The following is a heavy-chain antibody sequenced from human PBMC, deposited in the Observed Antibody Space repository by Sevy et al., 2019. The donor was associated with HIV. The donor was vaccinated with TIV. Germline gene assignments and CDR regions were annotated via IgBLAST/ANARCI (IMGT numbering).Heavy chain of an antibody. CDR1: GFTFSSYA. CDR2: ISGSGGST. CDR3: AKDDIAARPPYLFDY. V-gene: IGHV3-23*01. Sequence: GGSLRLSCAASGFTFSSYAMSWVHQAPGKGLEWVSAISGSGGSTYYADSVKGRFTISRDNSKNTLYLQMNSLRAEDTAVYYCAKDDIAARPPYLFDYWGQGTLVTVSS. D-gene: IGHD6-6*01. J-gene: IGHJ4*02.